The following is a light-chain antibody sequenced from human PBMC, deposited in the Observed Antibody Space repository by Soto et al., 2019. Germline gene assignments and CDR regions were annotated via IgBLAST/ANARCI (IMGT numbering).Light chain of an antibody. Sequence: EIMLKQSPDTLSLSPGERATLSCRASQSVRSERLAWYQQKPGQAPRLVIFDASTRATGIPERFSGSGSGTHFTLTITSLEPEDFAVYYCQEYDGAPPVTFGLGTRLEI. J-gene: IGKJ5*01. CDR1: QSVRSER. CDR2: DAS. V-gene: IGKV3-20*01. CDR3: QEYDGAPPVT.